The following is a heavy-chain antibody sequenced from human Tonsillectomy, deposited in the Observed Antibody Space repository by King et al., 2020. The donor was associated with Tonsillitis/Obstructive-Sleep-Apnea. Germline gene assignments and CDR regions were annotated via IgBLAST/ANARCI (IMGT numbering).Heavy chain of an antibody. J-gene: IGHJ2*01. Sequence: QLVQSGAEVKKPGASVKVSCKVSGYTLTELSMHWVRQAPGKGLEWMGGFDPEDGETIYAQKFQGRVTMTEDTSTDTAYMELSSLRSEDTAVYYCATVTWMVGDYDWYFDLWGRGTLVTVSS. D-gene: IGHD4-17*01. V-gene: IGHV1-24*01. CDR1: GYTLTELS. CDR3: ATVTWMVGDYDWYFDL. CDR2: FDPEDGET.